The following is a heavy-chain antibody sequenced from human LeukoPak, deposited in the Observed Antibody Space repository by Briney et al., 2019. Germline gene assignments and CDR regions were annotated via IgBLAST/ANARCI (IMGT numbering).Heavy chain of an antibody. J-gene: IGHJ6*03. Sequence: GGSLRLSCAASGFTFSSYSMNWVRQAPGKVLEWVSSISSSSSFIYYADSVKGRFTISRDNAKNSLYLQMNSLRAEDTAVYYCARDGRTYYQYYMDVWGKGTTVTVSS. CDR3: ARDGRTYYQYYMDV. D-gene: IGHD3/OR15-3a*01. CDR1: GFTFSSYS. CDR2: ISSSSSFI. V-gene: IGHV3-21*01.